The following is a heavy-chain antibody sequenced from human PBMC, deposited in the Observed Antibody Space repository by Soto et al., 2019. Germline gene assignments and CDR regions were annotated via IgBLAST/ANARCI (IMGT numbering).Heavy chain of an antibody. J-gene: IGHJ5*02. CDR2: MNPNSGKG. CDR3: ARMATSGTLNWFDP. CDR1: GYIFGNND. Sequence: ASVKVSCKASGYIFGNNDISWVRQGTGQGLEWMGWMNPNSGKGGYAQKFEGRVTMTRDTSTSTAYMELSSLTSDDTAIYYCARMATSGTLNWFDPWGQGTLVTVS. V-gene: IGHV1-8*01.